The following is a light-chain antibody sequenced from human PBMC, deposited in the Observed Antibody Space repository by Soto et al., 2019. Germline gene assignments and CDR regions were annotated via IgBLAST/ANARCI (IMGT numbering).Light chain of an antibody. CDR2: ASS. V-gene: IGKV3-15*01. Sequence: ERVMTQSPATVCVSPGERATLSCTASQSVSSNLAWYQQKPGQAPRLLISASSSRATGIPARFSGSGSGTEFTLTISSLQPEDFAVYFCQQYHNWPWTFGQGTKVEIK. CDR3: QQYHNWPWT. CDR1: QSVSSN. J-gene: IGKJ1*01.